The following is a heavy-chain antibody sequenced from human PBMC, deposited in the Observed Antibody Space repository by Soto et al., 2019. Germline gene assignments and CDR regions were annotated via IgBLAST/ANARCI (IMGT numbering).Heavy chain of an antibody. J-gene: IGHJ6*02. CDR1: GFNFGSYA. CDR2: SSPSGATT. D-gene: IGHD3-10*01. CDR3: SKDQSPGNHYKGHYHFFYHGLDV. V-gene: IGHV3-23*01. Sequence: QSGGSLRLSCVASGFNFGSYAMNWVRLAPGRGLEWVSTSSPSGATTYYTDSVKGRFTISRDNSQNILYLQMNNLRGEAAAVYFCSKDQSPGNHYKGHYHFFYHGLDVWGQGTTVTVSS.